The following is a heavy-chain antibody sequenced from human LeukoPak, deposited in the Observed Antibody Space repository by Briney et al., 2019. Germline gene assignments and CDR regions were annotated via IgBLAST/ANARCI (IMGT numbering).Heavy chain of an antibody. CDR2: ISYSGST. D-gene: IGHD6-13*01. CDR3: ARAGIAAHGTWAEAFDI. Sequence: SETLSLTCVVYGGSFRYHFWTWIRQPPGKGLEWIGEISYSGSTNYSPSLKSRVTISVDTSKTQFSLKLSSVTAADTAVYFCARAGIAAHGTWAEAFDIWGQGTMVTVSS. CDR1: GGSFRYHF. V-gene: IGHV4-34*01. J-gene: IGHJ3*02.